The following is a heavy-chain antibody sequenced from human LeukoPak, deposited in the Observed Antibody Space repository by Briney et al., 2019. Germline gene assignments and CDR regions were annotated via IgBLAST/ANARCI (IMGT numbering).Heavy chain of an antibody. J-gene: IGHJ5*02. V-gene: IGHV4-4*07. CDR2: IYTSGST. CDR3: ARDLGIAAAAGGFDA. CDR1: GGSISSYY. D-gene: IGHD6-13*01. Sequence: PSETLSLTCTVSGGSISSYYWSWIRQPAGKGLEWIGRIYTSGSTNYNPSLKSRVTISVDKSKNQFSLKLSSVTAADTAVYYCARDLGIAAAAGGFDAWGQGTLVTVSS.